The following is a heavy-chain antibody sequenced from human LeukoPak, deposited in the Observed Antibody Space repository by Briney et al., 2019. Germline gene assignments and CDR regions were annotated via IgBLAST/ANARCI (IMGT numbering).Heavy chain of an antibody. D-gene: IGHD3-22*01. CDR1: EFTFSIFS. Sequence: SLRLSCAASEFTFSIFSMNCVRQAPGKVLEWVSYITNMVNSKSYTDSVKGRFTISRNNTEHSLYRQIDGLITEEPAVYYCARTRSSGYLTFDYWGQGILVTAAS. CDR3: ARTRSSGYLTFDY. V-gene: IGHV3-48*01. J-gene: IGHJ4*02. CDR2: ITNMVNSK.